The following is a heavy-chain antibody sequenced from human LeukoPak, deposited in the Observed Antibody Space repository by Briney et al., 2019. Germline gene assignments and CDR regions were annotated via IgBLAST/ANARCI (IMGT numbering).Heavy chain of an antibody. D-gene: IGHD2-15*01. Sequence: GGSLRLSCAASGFTFSSYGMHWVRQAPGKGLEWVSIIWFDGSHKFYPDSVKGRFTISRDNSKSTLYLQMNSLRAEDTAVYYCAKDYCSGGSCCFPDYWGQGTLVTVSS. CDR2: IWFDGSHK. V-gene: IGHV3-33*06. CDR1: GFTFSSYG. CDR3: AKDYCSGGSCCFPDY. J-gene: IGHJ4*02.